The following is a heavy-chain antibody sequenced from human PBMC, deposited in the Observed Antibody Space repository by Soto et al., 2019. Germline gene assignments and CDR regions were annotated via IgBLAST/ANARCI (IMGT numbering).Heavy chain of an antibody. CDR1: GGSLTSYP. CDR2: IIPIHGTT. J-gene: IGHJ4*02. D-gene: IGHD3-16*01. Sequence: QMDQSGAEVRKPGSSVKVSCKPSGGSLTSYPMAWVRQAPGQGVEWMGGIIPIHGTTEYAQKFQGRVTITADESTNRATLELTGLTSEDTAVYYCARGWGLVSWGQGTRVTVS. V-gene: IGHV1-69*01. CDR3: ARGWGLVS.